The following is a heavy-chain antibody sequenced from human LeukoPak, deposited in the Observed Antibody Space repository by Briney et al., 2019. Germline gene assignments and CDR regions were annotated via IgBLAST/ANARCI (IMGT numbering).Heavy chain of an antibody. D-gene: IGHD4-17*01. CDR1: GFTFSSYS. V-gene: IGHV3-21*01. J-gene: IGHJ5*02. CDR2: ISSSSSYI. Sequence: GGSLRLSCAASGFTFSSYSMNWVRQAPGKGLEWVSSISSSSSYIYYADSVKGRFTISRDNAKKSLYLQMNSLRAEDTAVYYCAREGPSTVTEYNWFDPWGQGTLVTVSS. CDR3: AREGPSTVTEYNWFDP.